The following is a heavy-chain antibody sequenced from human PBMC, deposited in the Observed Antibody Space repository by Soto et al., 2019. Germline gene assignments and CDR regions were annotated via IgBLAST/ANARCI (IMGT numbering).Heavy chain of an antibody. CDR1: GGSFTGYF. J-gene: IGHJ6*03. D-gene: IGHD3-10*01. V-gene: IGHV4-34*01. Sequence: QVQLQQWGAGLVKPSETLSLTCAVYGGSFTGYFWRWIRQTPGKGLEWIGEINYSGSTKYNPSFKSRVTMSVDKSKNQFSLSLNYVTAADTAVYYCARRSGPRVQEGNYYFMDVWGKGTTVSVSS. CDR2: INYSGST. CDR3: ARRSGPRVQEGNYYFMDV.